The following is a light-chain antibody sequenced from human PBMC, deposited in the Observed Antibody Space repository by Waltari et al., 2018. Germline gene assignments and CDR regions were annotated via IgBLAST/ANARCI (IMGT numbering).Light chain of an antibody. CDR3: AVWDDSLNGPV. CDR1: TSNIGSNS. Sequence: QSVLTQPPSASGTPGQSVAISCSGRTSNIGSNSVNWYQQLPGAAPKLLIYSNEQRPSGVPDRFSGSKSGTSASLAISGLQSEDEGDYYCAVWDDSLNGPVFGSGIKVTVL. CDR2: SNE. V-gene: IGLV1-44*01. J-gene: IGLJ6*01.